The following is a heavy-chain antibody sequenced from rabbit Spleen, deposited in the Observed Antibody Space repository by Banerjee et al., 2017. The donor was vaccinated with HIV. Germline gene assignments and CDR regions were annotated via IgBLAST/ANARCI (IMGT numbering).Heavy chain of an antibody. J-gene: IGHJ4*01. CDR2: ISGGGTT. V-gene: IGHV1S7*01. Sequence: QLKETGGGLVQPGGSLTLSCKASGFTLSSANIQWVRQAPGKGLEWIGLISGGGTTWYASWVNGRFTLSRDNAQNTLYLQLNSLTAADTATYFCVRDLGYDDYTEKGYFNLWGQGTLVTVS. CDR3: VRDLGYDDYTEKGYFNL. CDR1: GFTLSSAN. D-gene: IGHD2-1*01.